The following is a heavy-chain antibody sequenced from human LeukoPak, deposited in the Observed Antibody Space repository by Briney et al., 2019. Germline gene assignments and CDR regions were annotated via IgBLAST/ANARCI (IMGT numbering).Heavy chain of an antibody. Sequence: GGSLRLSCAASGFTFVSYAMTWVRQAPGKGLEWVSSINGGGDTTWYADSVKGRFTISRDKSTNTLFLQMSGLRAEDSVIYYCAKALYTDGYMRFDSWGQGNLVTVSS. CDR3: AKALYTDGYMRFDS. J-gene: IGHJ4*02. CDR2: INGGGDTT. D-gene: IGHD5-18*01. V-gene: IGHV3-23*01. CDR1: GFTFVSYA.